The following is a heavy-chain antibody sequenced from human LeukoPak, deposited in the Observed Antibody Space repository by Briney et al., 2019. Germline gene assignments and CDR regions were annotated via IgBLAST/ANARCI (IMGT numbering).Heavy chain of an antibody. CDR2: ISGDGGST. Sequence: GGSLRLSCAASGFTFDDYAMHWVRQAPGKGLEWVSLISGDGGSTYYADSVKGRFTISRDNSKNSLYLQMNSLRTEDTALYYCAKDIPPNYYGSGSYPDYWGQGTLVTVSS. J-gene: IGHJ4*02. V-gene: IGHV3-43*02. CDR3: AKDIPPNYYGSGSYPDY. D-gene: IGHD3-10*01. CDR1: GFTFDDYA.